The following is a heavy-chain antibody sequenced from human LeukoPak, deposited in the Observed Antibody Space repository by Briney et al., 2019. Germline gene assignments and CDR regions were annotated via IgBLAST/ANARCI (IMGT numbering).Heavy chain of an antibody. CDR1: GGSISSYY. V-gene: IGHV4-59*08. Sequence: SETLSLTCTVSGGSISSYYWSWIRQPPGKGLEWIGYIYYSGSTNYNPCLKSRVTISVDTSKNQFSLKLSSVTAADTAVYYCASIAAAGRPYFYYGMDVWGQGTTVTVSS. D-gene: IGHD6-13*01. CDR3: ASIAAAGRPYFYYGMDV. CDR2: IYYSGST. J-gene: IGHJ6*02.